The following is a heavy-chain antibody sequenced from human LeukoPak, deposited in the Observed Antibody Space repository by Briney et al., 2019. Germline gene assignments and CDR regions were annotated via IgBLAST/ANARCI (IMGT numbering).Heavy chain of an antibody. CDR3: ARGSGYGSQTDRQNLAY. V-gene: IGHV3-33*01. CDR1: GFTFSLYG. Sequence: GRSLRLSCEASGFTFSLYGMHWVRQPPGKGLEWVTSIWYDGTHESYGDSGKGRFTISRDNSKNTLYLQMNSLRVEDTAVYYCARGSGYGSQTDRQNLAYWGQGVLVTVSA. D-gene: IGHD5-18*01. J-gene: IGHJ4*02. CDR2: IWYDGTHE.